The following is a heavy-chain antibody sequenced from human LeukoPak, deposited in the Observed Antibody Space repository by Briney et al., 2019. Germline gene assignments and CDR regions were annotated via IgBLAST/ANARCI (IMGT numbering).Heavy chain of an antibody. Sequence: GGSLRLSCAASGFTFSSYAMSWVRQAPGKGLEWVSSISGSGGSTYYADSVKGRFTISRDNSNNTLYLQMNSLRAEDTAVYYCAKGLRGYSGYDPYYYYMDVWGKGTTVTVSS. V-gene: IGHV3-23*01. D-gene: IGHD5-12*01. CDR2: ISGSGGST. CDR3: AKGLRGYSGYDPYYYYMDV. CDR1: GFTFSSYA. J-gene: IGHJ6*03.